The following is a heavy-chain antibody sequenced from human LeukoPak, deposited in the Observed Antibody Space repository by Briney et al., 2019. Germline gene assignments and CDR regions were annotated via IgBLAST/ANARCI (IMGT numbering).Heavy chain of an antibody. D-gene: IGHD5-18*01. Sequence: KPSETLSLTCAVSGYSINSGYYWGWLRQPPGTGLEWIGTIYHSGNTYYNPSLKSRVTISVDTSKNQFSLKLSSVTAADTAVYYCARVRYNYGDSDYWGQGTLVTVSS. V-gene: IGHV4-38-2*01. CDR3: ARVRYNYGDSDY. J-gene: IGHJ4*02. CDR2: IYHSGNT. CDR1: GYSINSGYY.